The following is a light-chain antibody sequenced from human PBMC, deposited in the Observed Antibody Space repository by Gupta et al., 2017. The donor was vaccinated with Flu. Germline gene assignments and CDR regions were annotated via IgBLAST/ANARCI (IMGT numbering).Light chain of an antibody. J-gene: IGKJ1*01. CDR2: KAS. Sequence: DIQMTQSPSTLSASVGDRVIITCRASQSINNWLAWYQQKPGKAPKLLISKASNLESGVPSRFTGSGSGTEFTLTISSLQPDDFATYYCQQYESWWTFGQGTKVEI. V-gene: IGKV1-5*03. CDR3: QQYESWWT. CDR1: QSINNW.